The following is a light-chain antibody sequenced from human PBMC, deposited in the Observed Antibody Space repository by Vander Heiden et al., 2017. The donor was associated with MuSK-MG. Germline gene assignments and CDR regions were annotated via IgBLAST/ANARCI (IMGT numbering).Light chain of an antibody. CDR1: NLGNKY. V-gene: IGLV3-1*01. CDR3: PAWDSSSGV. J-gene: IGLJ3*02. CDR2: QDK. Sequence: SYDLTQPPSVSVSPGHTASITCSGDNLGNKYVCWYQQKSGQSPVRGIYQDKKGPSGIPERFAGSNSGKTANLTISGTQALDEADYYCPAWDSSSGVFGGGTKLFVL.